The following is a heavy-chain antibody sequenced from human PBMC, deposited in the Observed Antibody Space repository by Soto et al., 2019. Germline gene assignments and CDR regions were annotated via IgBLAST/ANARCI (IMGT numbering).Heavy chain of an antibody. J-gene: IGHJ6*02. V-gene: IGHV4-59*01. CDR2: IYYSGTT. CDR1: GGSISSYY. Sequence: QVQLQESGPGLVKPSETLSLTCTVSGGSISSYYWSWIRQPPGKGLEWIGNIYYSGTTNHNRSLKSPVTISVDTSKTQFSLKLSSVTAADTAVYYCARALVPVYGSGSYRGYYYYGMDVWGQGTTVTVSS. CDR3: ARALVPVYGSGSYRGYYYYGMDV. D-gene: IGHD3-10*01.